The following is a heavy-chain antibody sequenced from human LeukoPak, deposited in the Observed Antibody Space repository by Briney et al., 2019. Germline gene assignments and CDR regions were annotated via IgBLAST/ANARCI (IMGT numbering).Heavy chain of an antibody. Sequence: GGSLRLSCAASGFTFSLYWMTWVRQSPGKGLEWVADINPDGSQKYSVDSVKGRFTISRDNAKNSLFLQMNSLRAEDTAVYYCANLHYDILTGYIYYFDYWGQGTLVTVSS. CDR1: GFTFSLYW. J-gene: IGHJ4*02. CDR2: INPDGSQK. CDR3: ANLHYDILTGYIYYFDY. V-gene: IGHV3-7*01. D-gene: IGHD3-9*01.